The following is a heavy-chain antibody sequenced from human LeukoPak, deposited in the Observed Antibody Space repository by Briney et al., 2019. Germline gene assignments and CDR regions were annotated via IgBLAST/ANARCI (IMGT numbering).Heavy chain of an antibody. CDR2: ISSNGGST. D-gene: IGHD6-19*01. J-gene: IGHJ1*01. Sequence: PGGSLRLSCSASGFTFSSYARHWVRQAPGKGLEYVSAISSNGGSTYYADSVKGRFTISRDNSKNTLYLQMSSLRAEDTALYYCVTDPVAGPAVYAEYFHHWGQGTLVPVSS. V-gene: IGHV3-64D*06. CDR1: GFTFSSYA. CDR3: VTDPVAGPAVYAEYFHH.